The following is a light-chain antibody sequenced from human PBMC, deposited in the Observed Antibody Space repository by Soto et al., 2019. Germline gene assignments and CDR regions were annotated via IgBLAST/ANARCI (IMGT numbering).Light chain of an antibody. CDR1: SSDVGGYNY. J-gene: IGLJ1*01. CDR3: SSYTSGSTLL. Sequence: QSALTQPASVSVSPGQSITISCTGTSSDVGGYNYVSWYQQHPGKAPKLMIYDVSNRPSGVSNRFSGSKSGNTASLTISGLQAEDEADYYCSSYTSGSTLLFGTGTKVTVL. CDR2: DVS. V-gene: IGLV2-14*01.